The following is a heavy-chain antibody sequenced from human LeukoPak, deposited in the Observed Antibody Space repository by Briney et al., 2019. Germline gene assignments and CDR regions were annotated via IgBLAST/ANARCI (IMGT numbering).Heavy chain of an antibody. D-gene: IGHD6-13*01. Sequence: PGGSLRLSCAASGFTFSSYWMRWVRQAPGKGLEWVATIKEDGSEKYYVVSVKGRFTISRDNAKSSLYLQMNSLRAEDTAVYYCSRHTSSWHAMDVWGQGTTVTVSS. CDR1: GFTFSSYW. CDR3: SRHTSSWHAMDV. J-gene: IGHJ6*02. V-gene: IGHV3-7*02. CDR2: IKEDGSEK.